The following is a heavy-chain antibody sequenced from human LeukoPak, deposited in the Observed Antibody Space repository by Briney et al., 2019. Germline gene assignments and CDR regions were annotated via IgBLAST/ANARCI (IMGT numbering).Heavy chain of an antibody. V-gene: IGHV4-59*01. J-gene: IGHJ4*02. Sequence: PSETLSLTCTVSGGSISSYYWSWIRQPPGKGLEGIGYIYYSGSTNYNPSLKSRVTISVDTSKNQFSLKLSSVTAADTAVYYCAGGGDGYCSGGSCYYFDYWGLGTLVTVSS. CDR3: AGGGDGYCSGGSCYYFDY. CDR2: IYYSGST. D-gene: IGHD2-15*01. CDR1: GGSISSYY.